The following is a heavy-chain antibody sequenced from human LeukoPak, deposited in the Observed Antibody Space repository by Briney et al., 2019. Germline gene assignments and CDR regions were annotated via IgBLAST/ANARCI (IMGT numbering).Heavy chain of an antibody. V-gene: IGHV3-48*03. D-gene: IGHD6-19*01. CDR2: ISSSGSTI. J-gene: IGHJ6*02. CDR3: ATTRYSSGWYFDLNYYYGMDV. CDR1: GFTFSSYE. Sequence: GGSLRLSCAASGFTFSSYEMNWVRQAPGKGLERVSYISSSGSTIYYADSVKGRFTISRDNAKNSLYLQMNSLRAEDTAVYYCATTRYSSGWYFDLNYYYGMDVWGQGTTVTVSS.